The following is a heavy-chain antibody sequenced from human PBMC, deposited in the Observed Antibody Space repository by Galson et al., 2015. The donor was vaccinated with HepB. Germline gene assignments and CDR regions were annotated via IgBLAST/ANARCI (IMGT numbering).Heavy chain of an antibody. CDR3: AATGDYDSSGYCFDY. D-gene: IGHD3-22*01. J-gene: IGHJ4*02. V-gene: IGHV4-39*01. CDR1: GGSISGSSYY. Sequence: ETLSLTCTVSGGSISGSSYYWGWIRQPPGKGLEWIGSIYYSGSTYYNPSLKSRVTISVDTSKNQFSLKLSSVTAADTAVYYCAATGDYDSSGYCFDYWGQGTLVTVSS. CDR2: IYYSGST.